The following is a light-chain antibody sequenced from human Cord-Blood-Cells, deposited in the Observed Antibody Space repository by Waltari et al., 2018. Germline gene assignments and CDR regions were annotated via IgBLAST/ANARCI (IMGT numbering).Light chain of an antibody. J-gene: IGLJ3*02. CDR2: YDD. CDR1: SSTIGNNA. Sequence: QSVLPQPPSVSEAPRQRVTLSCSGSSSTIGNNAVAWYQQLPGKAPKLLIYYDDLLPSGVSDRFSGSKSGTSDSLAISGLQSEDEADYYCAAWDDSLNGWVFGGGTKLTVL. V-gene: IGLV1-36*01. CDR3: AAWDDSLNGWV.